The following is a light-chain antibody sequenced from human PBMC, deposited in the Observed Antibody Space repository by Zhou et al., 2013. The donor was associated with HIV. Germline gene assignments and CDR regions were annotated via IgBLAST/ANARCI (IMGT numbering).Light chain of an antibody. Sequence: DIQMTQSPSTLSASVGDRVTITCRATQSISSSLAWYQQKPGKPPKLLIYKASRLDSGVPSRFSGSGSGTEFTLTITSLQADDFATYYCQQYNSYSRTFGQGTKVEIK. V-gene: IGKV1-5*03. J-gene: IGKJ1*01. CDR1: QSISSS. CDR3: QQYNSYSRT. CDR2: KAS.